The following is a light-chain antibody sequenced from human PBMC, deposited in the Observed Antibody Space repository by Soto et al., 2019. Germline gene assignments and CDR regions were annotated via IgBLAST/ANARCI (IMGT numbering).Light chain of an antibody. J-gene: IGKJ2*01. CDR1: QGISSY. CDR3: QQLNSYHRNT. Sequence: DIQLTQSPSFLSASVGDRVTITCRASQGISSYLAWYQQKPGKAPKLLIYAASTLQSGVPSRFSGSGSGTEFTLTISILQPEDFATYYCQQLNSYHRNTFGQGTKLEIK. V-gene: IGKV1-9*01. CDR2: AAS.